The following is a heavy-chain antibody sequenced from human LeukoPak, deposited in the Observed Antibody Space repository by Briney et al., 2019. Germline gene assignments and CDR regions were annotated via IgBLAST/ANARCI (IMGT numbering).Heavy chain of an antibody. CDR1: GGSISSYY. CDR2: IYYSGST. Sequence: PSETLSLTCTVSGGSISSYYWSWIRQPPGKGLEWIGYIYYSGSTNYNPSLKSRVTISVDTSKNQFSLKLSSVTAADTAVYYCARGLGYGDYEFDYWGQGTLVTVSS. J-gene: IGHJ4*02. V-gene: IGHV4-59*01. CDR3: ARGLGYGDYEFDY. D-gene: IGHD4-17*01.